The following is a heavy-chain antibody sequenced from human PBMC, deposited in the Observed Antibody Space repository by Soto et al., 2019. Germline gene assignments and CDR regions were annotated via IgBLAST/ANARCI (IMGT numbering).Heavy chain of an antibody. Sequence: PGGSLRLSCAASGFTFSSYAMSWVRQAPGKGLEWVSAISGSDGSTYYADSVKGRFTISRDNSKNTLYLQMNSLRAEDTAVYYCAKGLGQYSSSPFDYWGQGTLVTVSS. D-gene: IGHD6-13*01. J-gene: IGHJ4*02. CDR2: ISGSDGST. CDR1: GFTFSSYA. CDR3: AKGLGQYSSSPFDY. V-gene: IGHV3-23*01.